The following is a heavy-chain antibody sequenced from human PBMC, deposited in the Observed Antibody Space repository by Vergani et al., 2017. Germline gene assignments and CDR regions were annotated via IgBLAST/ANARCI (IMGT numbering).Heavy chain of an antibody. CDR1: GGSITYGAFY. Sequence: QLQLQESGSGLVKPSQTLSLTCAVSGGSITYGAFYWGWIRQSPGKGLEWIGSIYHSGGAYYNPSLKGRVTISVDTSKNQFSLEVTSVTAADTAIYFCARTESFILRYFHWALWGQGTLVTVSS. CDR3: ARTESFILRYFHWAL. V-gene: IGHV4-30-2*03. D-gene: IGHD3-9*01. CDR2: IYHSGGA. J-gene: IGHJ4*02.